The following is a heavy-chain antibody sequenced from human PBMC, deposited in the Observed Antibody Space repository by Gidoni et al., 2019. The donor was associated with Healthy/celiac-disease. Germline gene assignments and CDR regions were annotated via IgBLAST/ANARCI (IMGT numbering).Heavy chain of an antibody. D-gene: IGHD1-20*01. CDR1: GFSFSSYE. Sequence: EVQLVESGGGLVQPGGSLRLSCAASGFSFSSYEMNWVRQAPGKGLEWVSYISSSGSTIYYADSVKGRFTISRDNAKNSLYRQMNSLRAEDTAVYYCAKRDRYNWKGYYGMDVWGQGTTVTVSS. CDR3: AKRDRYNWKGYYGMDV. CDR2: ISSSGSTI. J-gene: IGHJ6*02. V-gene: IGHV3-48*03.